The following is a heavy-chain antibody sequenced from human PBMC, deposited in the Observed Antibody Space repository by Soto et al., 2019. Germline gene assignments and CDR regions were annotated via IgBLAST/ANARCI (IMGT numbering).Heavy chain of an antibody. Sequence: ASVKVSCKASGYTFTSYGISWVRQAPGQGLEWLGWISAYNGNTNYAQKLQGRVTMTTDTSTSTAYMELRSLRSDDTAVYYCATVVLEGYYYYYGMDVWGQGTTVTVS. V-gene: IGHV1-18*01. D-gene: IGHD3-3*01. CDR1: GYTFTSYG. J-gene: IGHJ6*02. CDR3: ATVVLEGYYYYYGMDV. CDR2: ISAYNGNT.